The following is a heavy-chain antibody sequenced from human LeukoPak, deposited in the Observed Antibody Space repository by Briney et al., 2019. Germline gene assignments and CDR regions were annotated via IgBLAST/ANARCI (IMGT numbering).Heavy chain of an antibody. CDR1: GFTFSSYA. CDR2: ISGSGGST. Sequence: PGGSLRLSCAASGFTFSSYAMSWVRQAPGKGLEWVSAISGSGGSTYYAYSVKGRFTISRDNSKNTLYLQMNSLRAEDTAVYYCATHDHYDILTGYRFDYWGQGTLVTVSS. D-gene: IGHD3-9*01. V-gene: IGHV3-23*01. CDR3: ATHDHYDILTGYRFDY. J-gene: IGHJ4*02.